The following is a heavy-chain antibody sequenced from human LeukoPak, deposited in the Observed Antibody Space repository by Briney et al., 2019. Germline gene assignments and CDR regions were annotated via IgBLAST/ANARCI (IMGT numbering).Heavy chain of an antibody. CDR3: ASGYYDSSGYYSSYFDY. J-gene: IGHJ4*02. CDR2: IFPGDSNT. V-gene: IGHV5-51*01. CDR1: GYSFTNYW. Sequence: GESLKISCKGSGYSFTNYWVGRVRQMPGKGLEWMGIIFPGDSNTRYSPSFQDQVTISADKSITTAYLQWRSLEASDTAMYYCASGYYDSSGYYSSYFDYWGQGTQVTVSS. D-gene: IGHD3-22*01.